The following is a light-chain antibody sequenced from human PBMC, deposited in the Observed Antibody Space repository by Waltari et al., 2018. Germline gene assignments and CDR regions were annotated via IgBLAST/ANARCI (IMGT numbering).Light chain of an antibody. J-gene: IGKJ5*01. CDR3: HQRSNGFT. Sequence: EIVLTQSPATLSLSPGERATLSCRASQSVSSYLAWYQQKPGQAPRLLIYDASSRATGIPARFSGSGSGTDFTLTISSLEPEDFAVYYCHQRSNGFTFGQGTRLEIK. CDR1: QSVSSY. CDR2: DAS. V-gene: IGKV3-11*01.